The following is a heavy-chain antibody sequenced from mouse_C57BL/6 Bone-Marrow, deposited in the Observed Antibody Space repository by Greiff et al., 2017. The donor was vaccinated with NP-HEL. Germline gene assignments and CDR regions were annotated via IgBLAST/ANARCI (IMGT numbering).Heavy chain of an antibody. CDR1: GFTFNTYA. D-gene: IGHD1-1*01. J-gene: IGHJ1*03. CDR3: VRKGKYYGSSYLYWYFDV. V-gene: IGHV10-3*01. CDR2: IRSKSSNYAT. Sequence: EVKLVESGGGLVQPKGSLKLSCAASGFTFNTYAMHWVRQAPGKGLEWVARIRSKSSNYATYYADSVKDRFTISRDDSQSMLYLQMNNLKTEDTARYYCVRKGKYYGSSYLYWYFDVWGTGTTVTVSS.